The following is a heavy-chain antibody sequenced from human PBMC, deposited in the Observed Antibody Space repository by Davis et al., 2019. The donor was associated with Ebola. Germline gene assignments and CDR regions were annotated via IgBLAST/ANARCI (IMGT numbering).Heavy chain of an antibody. CDR1: GGSISSGGYS. D-gene: IGHD3-3*01. CDR2: IYHSGST. V-gene: IGHV4-30-2*01. CDR3: ARVTPDYDFWSGYRAGAFDI. Sequence: PSETLSLTCAVSGGSISSGGYSWSWIRQPPGKGLEWIGYIYHSGSTYYNPSLKSRVTISVDRSKNQFSLKLSSVTAADTAVYYCARVTPDYDFWSGYRAGAFDIWGQGTMVTVSS. J-gene: IGHJ3*02.